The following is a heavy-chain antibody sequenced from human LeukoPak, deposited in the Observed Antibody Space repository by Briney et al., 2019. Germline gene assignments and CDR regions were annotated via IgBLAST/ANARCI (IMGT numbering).Heavy chain of an antibody. D-gene: IGHD6-13*01. CDR3: AREQRSSWPYYYYGMDV. CDR2: IYYSGST. J-gene: IGHJ6*02. CDR1: GVSISSYY. V-gene: IGHV4-59*01. Sequence: KPSETLSLTCTVSGVSISSYYWSWIRQPPGKGLEWIGYIYYSGSTNYNPSLKSRVTISVDTSKNQFSLKLSSVTAADTAVYYCAREQRSSWPYYYYGMDVWGQGTTVTVSS.